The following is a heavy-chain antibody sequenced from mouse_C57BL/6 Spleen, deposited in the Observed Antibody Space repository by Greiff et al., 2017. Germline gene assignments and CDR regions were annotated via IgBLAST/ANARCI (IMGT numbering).Heavy chain of an antibody. CDR3: ARSGGTPYFDD. J-gene: IGHJ2*01. Sequence: QVQLQQPGAELVKPGASVKLSCKASGYTFTSYWLHWVKQRPGQGLEWIGMIHPNSGSTNYNEKFKSKATLTVDKSSSTAYMQLSSLTSEDSAVYYCARSGGTPYFDDWGQGTTLTVSS. V-gene: IGHV1-64*01. D-gene: IGHD3-1*01. CDR2: IHPNSGST. CDR1: GYTFTSYW.